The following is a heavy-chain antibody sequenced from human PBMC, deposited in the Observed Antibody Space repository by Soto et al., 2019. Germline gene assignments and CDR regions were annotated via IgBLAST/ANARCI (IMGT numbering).Heavy chain of an antibody. Sequence: SETLSLTCTVSVDSISNYYWSWIRQPPWKGLEWIAYFSDSGSTNYNPSLKSRVTISVDTSKNQFSLNLSSVTAADTAVYYCERSLRFLEWPRPLTGFDPWGQGTLVTVSS. CDR1: VDSISNYY. CDR2: FSDSGST. V-gene: IGHV4-59*12. CDR3: ERSLRFLEWPRPLTGFDP. J-gene: IGHJ5*02. D-gene: IGHD3-3*01.